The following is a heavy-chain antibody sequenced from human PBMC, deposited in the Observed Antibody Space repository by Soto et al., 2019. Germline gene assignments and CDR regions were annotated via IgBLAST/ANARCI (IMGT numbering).Heavy chain of an antibody. Sequence: GGSLRLSWAASGFTFSSYAMIWVRQAPGKGLEWVSAISGSGGSTYYADSVKGRFTISRDNSKNTLYLQMNSLRAEDTAVYYCAKAWYMEYYDILTGYSLFDYWGQGTLVTVSS. CDR1: GFTFSSYA. V-gene: IGHV3-23*01. D-gene: IGHD3-9*01. CDR2: ISGSGGST. CDR3: AKAWYMEYYDILTGYSLFDY. J-gene: IGHJ4*02.